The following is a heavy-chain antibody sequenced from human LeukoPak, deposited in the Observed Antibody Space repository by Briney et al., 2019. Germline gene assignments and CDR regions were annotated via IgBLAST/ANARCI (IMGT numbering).Heavy chain of an antibody. D-gene: IGHD5-24*01. CDR1: GGSFSGYY. J-gene: IGHJ4*02. Sequence: SQTLSLTCAVYGGSFSGYYWSWIRQPPRKRLEWIGEINHSGSTNYNPSLKSRVTISVDTSKNQFSLKLSSVTAADTAVYYCAREPRRDGYKDYWGQGTLVTVSS. V-gene: IGHV4-34*01. CDR2: INHSGST. CDR3: AREPRRDGYKDY.